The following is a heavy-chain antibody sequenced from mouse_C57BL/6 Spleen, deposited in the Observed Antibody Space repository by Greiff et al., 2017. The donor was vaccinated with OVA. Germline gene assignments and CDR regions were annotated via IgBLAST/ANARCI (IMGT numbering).Heavy chain of an antibody. J-gene: IGHJ4*01. Sequence: QVQLQQPGAELVKPGASVKLSCKASGYTFTSYWMQWVKQRPGQGLEWIGEIDPSDSYTNYNQKFKGKATLTVDTSSSTAYMQLSSLTSEDSAVYDGARKPTVVGNYYAMDYWGQGTSVTVSS. CDR1: GYTFTSYW. CDR3: ARKPTVVGNYYAMDY. CDR2: IDPSDSYT. D-gene: IGHD1-1*01. V-gene: IGHV1-50*01.